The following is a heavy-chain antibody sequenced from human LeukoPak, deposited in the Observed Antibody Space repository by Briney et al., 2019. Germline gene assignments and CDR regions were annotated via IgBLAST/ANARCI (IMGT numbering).Heavy chain of an antibody. Sequence: HPGPSLTPSCAPSALTFSSYGTDWVRQPPGVWMEVLAVISYDGTNKNYAHSVRGPFTPSRHTSKHTLFIPRNSLRAEITTVYYCGKDLEWKAIGGAFDIWGQGKMVTVSS. J-gene: IGHJ3*02. CDR3: GKDLEWKAIGGAFDI. V-gene: IGHV3-30*18. CDR1: ALTFSSYG. D-gene: IGHD3-3*01. CDR2: ISYDGTNK.